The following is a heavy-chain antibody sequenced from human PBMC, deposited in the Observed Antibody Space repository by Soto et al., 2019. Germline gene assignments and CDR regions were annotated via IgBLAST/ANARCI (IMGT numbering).Heavy chain of an antibody. V-gene: IGHV1-18*01. D-gene: IGHD1-26*01. CDR1: GYTFTSHG. J-gene: IGHJ3*01. Sequence: QVPLVQSGGEVKNPGASVKVSCKPSGYTFTSHGLSWVRQAPGQGLEWMGWISTYNGKTDYAQKFQGRITMTADTRTTTGYMELRSLRSDDTAVYYCARLLTEGATFREDAFDLWGQGTKVTVSS. CDR3: ARLLTEGATFREDAFDL. CDR2: ISTYNGKT.